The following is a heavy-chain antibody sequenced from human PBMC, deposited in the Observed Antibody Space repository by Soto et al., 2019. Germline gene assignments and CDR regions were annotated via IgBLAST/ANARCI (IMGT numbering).Heavy chain of an antibody. CDR2: ISSSSSYT. CDR3: ARDLPGYSGYDPNYYYYGMDV. Sequence: QVQLVESGGGLVKPGGSLRLSCAASGFTLSDYYMSWIRQAPGKGLEWVSYISSSSSYTNYADSVKGRFTISRDNAKNSLYLQMNSLRAEDTAVYYCARDLPGYSGYDPNYYYYGMDVWGQGTTVTVSS. CDR1: GFTLSDYY. V-gene: IGHV3-11*05. D-gene: IGHD5-12*01. J-gene: IGHJ6*02.